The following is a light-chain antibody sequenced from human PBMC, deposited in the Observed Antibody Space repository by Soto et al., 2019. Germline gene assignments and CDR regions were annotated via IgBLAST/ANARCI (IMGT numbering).Light chain of an antibody. J-gene: IGKJ2*01. CDR3: QQDNNWPPGT. CDR2: GAS. V-gene: IGKV3-15*01. Sequence: EIVMTQSPATLSVSPGERATLSCRASQSVSSNLAWYQQKPGQAPRLLIYGASTRATGIPARLSGSGSGTELTRTISSLQSEDFVVYYCQQDNNWPPGTFGQGTKLEIK. CDR1: QSVSSN.